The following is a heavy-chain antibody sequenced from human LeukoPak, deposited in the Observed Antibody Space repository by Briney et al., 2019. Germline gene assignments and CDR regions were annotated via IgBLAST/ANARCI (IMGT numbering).Heavy chain of an antibody. V-gene: IGHV1-69*05. J-gene: IGHJ4*02. Sequence: SVKVSCKASGGTFSSYAISWVRRAPGQGLGWMGGIIPIFGTANYAQKFQGRVTITTDESTSTAYMELSSLRSEDTAVYYCARERFGSSGWYPFDYWGQGTLVTVSS. D-gene: IGHD6-19*01. CDR3: ARERFGSSGWYPFDY. CDR1: GGTFSSYA. CDR2: IIPIFGTA.